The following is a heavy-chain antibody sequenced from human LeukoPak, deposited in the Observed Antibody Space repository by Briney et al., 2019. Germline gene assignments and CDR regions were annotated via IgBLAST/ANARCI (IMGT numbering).Heavy chain of an antibody. CDR2: IYYSGST. CDR3: ARARVGNKTPRRFLEWLWNYYFDY. Sequence: PSQTLSLTCTVSGGSISIGDYYWSWIRQPPGKGLEWIGYIYYSGSTYYNPSLKSRVTISVDTSKNQFSLKLSSVTAADTAVYYCARARVGNKTPRRFLEWLWNYYFDYWGQGTLVTVSS. J-gene: IGHJ4*02. D-gene: IGHD3-3*01. CDR1: GGSISIGDYY. V-gene: IGHV4-30-4*01.